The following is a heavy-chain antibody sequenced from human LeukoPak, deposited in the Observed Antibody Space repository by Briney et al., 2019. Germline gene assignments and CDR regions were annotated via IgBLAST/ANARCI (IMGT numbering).Heavy chain of an antibody. D-gene: IGHD2-21*02. CDR3: ARLLVVTAIYPPMFDY. CDR2: IYYSGST. CDR1: GGSLSSSSYY. J-gene: IGHJ4*02. Sequence: SETLSLTCTVSGGSLSSSSYYWGWIRQPPGKGLEWIGSIYYSGSTYYNPSLKSRVTISVDTSKNQFSLKLSSVTAADTAVYYCARLLVVTAIYPPMFDYWGQGTLVTVSS. V-gene: IGHV4-39*01.